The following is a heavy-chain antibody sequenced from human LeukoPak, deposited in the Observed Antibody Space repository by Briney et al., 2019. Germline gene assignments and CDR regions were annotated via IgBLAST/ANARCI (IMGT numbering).Heavy chain of an antibody. CDR3: ARGDYYGSGSYYFDY. Sequence: SGTLSLTCAVSGGSISSSNWWSWVRQPPGKGLEWIGEIYHSGSTNYNPSLKSRVTISVDRSKNQFSLKLGSVTAADTAVYYCARGDYYGSGSYYFDYWGQGTLVTVSS. CDR1: GGSISSSNW. CDR2: IYHSGST. V-gene: IGHV4-4*02. J-gene: IGHJ4*02. D-gene: IGHD3-10*01.